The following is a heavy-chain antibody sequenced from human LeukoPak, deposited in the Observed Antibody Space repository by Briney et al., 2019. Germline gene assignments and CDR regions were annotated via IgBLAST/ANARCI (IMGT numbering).Heavy chain of an antibody. J-gene: IGHJ4*02. CDR2: MRSKTGGWKI. D-gene: IGHD1-14*01. Sequence: PGGSLRVSCAASGFTLSNAWISWVRQPPGKGLEWVGRMRSKTGGWKIESAPRMIGRLTISRDVSRNAVYLQLNTESTTHRPMYYAATGPERHTAIIDYWGQGTLVTVSS. V-gene: IGHV3-15*01. CDR1: GFTLSNAW. CDR3: ATGPERHTAIIDY.